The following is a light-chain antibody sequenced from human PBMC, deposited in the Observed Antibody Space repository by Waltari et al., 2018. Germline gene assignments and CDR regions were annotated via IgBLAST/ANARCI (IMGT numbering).Light chain of an antibody. Sequence: DIQMTQSPSTLSASVGDRVTITSRASQNINDWLAWYQQKPGKAPKVLIYKASNLESGVPSRFSGSGSGTDFTLTISSLQPDDFATYYCQQYNTYTYTFGQGTKLEIK. CDR2: KAS. V-gene: IGKV1-5*03. CDR3: QQYNTYTYT. CDR1: QNINDW. J-gene: IGKJ2*01.